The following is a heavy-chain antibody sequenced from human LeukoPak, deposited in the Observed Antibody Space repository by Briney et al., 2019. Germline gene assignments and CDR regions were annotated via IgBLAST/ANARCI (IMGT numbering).Heavy chain of an antibody. J-gene: IGHJ5*02. V-gene: IGHV3-72*01. CDR3: VVMIRALIT. D-gene: IGHD3-10*01. Sequence: GGSLRLSCAASGVIISDHFMDWVRQAPGKGLESVGRTKNKAARYTTEYAASVKGRFSISRDDSQNILYLQMNSLKIEDTAIYNCVVMIRALITLGPGTLLPLSS. CDR2: TKNKAARYTT. CDR1: GVIISDHF.